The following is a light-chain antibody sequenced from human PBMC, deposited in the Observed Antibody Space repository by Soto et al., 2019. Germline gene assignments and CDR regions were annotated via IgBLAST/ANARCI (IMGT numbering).Light chain of an antibody. CDR1: QSLLYSNGYNY. Sequence: DIVMTQSPLSLPVTPGEPAAISCRSSQSLLYSNGYNYLDWYLQKPGQSPQLLIYLGSNRASGVPDRFSGSGSGTDFTLNISRVEAEDVWVYYCMQALQTPRTFGQGTKLEIK. J-gene: IGKJ2*01. CDR2: LGS. V-gene: IGKV2-28*01. CDR3: MQALQTPRT.